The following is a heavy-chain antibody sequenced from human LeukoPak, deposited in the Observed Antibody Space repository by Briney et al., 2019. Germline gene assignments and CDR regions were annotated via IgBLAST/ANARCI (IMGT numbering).Heavy chain of an antibody. J-gene: IGHJ5*02. V-gene: IGHV3-23*01. D-gene: IGHD1-26*01. Sequence: GGSLRLSCAASGFTFSSYAMSWVRQAPGKGLEWVSAISGSGGSTYYADSVEGRFTISRDNSKNTLYLQMNSLRAEDTAVYYCPRDVGGSYAWFDPWGQGTLVTVSS. CDR1: GFTFSSYA. CDR3: PRDVGGSYAWFDP. CDR2: ISGSGGST.